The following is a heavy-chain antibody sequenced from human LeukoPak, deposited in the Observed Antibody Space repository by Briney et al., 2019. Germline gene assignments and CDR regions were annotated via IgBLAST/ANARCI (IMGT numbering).Heavy chain of an antibody. Sequence: ASVKVSCKASGYTFISYGISWVRQAPGQGLEWMGIINPSGGSTSYAQKFQGRVTMTEDTSTDTAYMEPSSLRSEDTAVYYCATGSSSGWRHYYYYYGMDVWGQGTTVTVSS. CDR3: ATGSSSGWRHYYYYYGMDV. J-gene: IGHJ6*02. CDR1: GYTFISYG. D-gene: IGHD6-19*01. V-gene: IGHV1-46*01. CDR2: INPSGGST.